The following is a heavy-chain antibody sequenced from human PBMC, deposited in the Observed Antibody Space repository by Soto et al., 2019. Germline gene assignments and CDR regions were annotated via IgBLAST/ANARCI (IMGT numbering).Heavy chain of an antibody. Sequence: PGGSLRLSCAASGFTFDDYAMHWVRQAPEKGLEWVSGTSWNSGSIGYADSVKGRFTISRDNAKNSLYLQMNSLRAEDTALYYWAKDAGGPQQLGSWFGPWGQGTLVTVAS. CDR1: GFTFDDYA. D-gene: IGHD6-13*01. V-gene: IGHV3-9*01. J-gene: IGHJ5*02. CDR3: AKDAGGPQQLGSWFGP. CDR2: TSWNSGSI.